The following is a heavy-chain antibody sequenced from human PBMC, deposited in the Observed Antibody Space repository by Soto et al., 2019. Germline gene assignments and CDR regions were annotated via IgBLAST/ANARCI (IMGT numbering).Heavy chain of an antibody. Sequence: PSETLSLTCTVSGGSISSSSYYWGWIRQPPGKGLEWIGCIYYSGSTYYNPSLKSRVTISVDTSKNQFSLKLSSVTAADPAVYYCARERGTSSIAARWSLYYYRMDVWGQGTTVTVSS. V-gene: IGHV4-39*02. CDR1: GGSISSSSYY. CDR3: ARERGTSSIAARWSLYYYRMDV. D-gene: IGHD6-6*01. CDR2: IYYSGST. J-gene: IGHJ6*02.